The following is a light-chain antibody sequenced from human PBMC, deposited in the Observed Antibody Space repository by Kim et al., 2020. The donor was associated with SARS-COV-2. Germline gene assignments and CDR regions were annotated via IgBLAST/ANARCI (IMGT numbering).Light chain of an antibody. J-gene: IGLJ2*01. CDR3: KSRDSSGKVV. CDR2: VKN. Sequence: SSELTQDPAVSVALGQTVRITCQGDSLRQYYATWYQQKPGQAPVLVIYVKNNRPSGIPDRFSGSTSGNTASLTITGAQAEEEADYYCKSRDSSGKVVFGGGTQLTVL. V-gene: IGLV3-19*01. CDR1: SLRQYY.